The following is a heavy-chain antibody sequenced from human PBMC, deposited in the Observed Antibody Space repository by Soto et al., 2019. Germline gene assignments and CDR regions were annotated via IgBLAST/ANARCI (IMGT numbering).Heavy chain of an antibody. Sequence: GGSLRLSCAASGFTFDDYAMHWVRQAPGKGLEWVSGISWNSGSIGYADSVKGRFTISRDNAKNSLYLQMNSLRAEDTALYYCXKDIRKVGYRSGGYFDYWGQGTLVTVSS. CDR1: GFTFDDYA. CDR2: ISWNSGSI. V-gene: IGHV3-9*01. CDR3: XKDIRKVGYRSGGYFDY. J-gene: IGHJ4*02. D-gene: IGHD3-10*01.